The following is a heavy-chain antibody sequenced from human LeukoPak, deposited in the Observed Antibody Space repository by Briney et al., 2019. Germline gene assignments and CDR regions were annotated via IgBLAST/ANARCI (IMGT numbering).Heavy chain of an antibody. D-gene: IGHD5-12*01. CDR3: ASIGGYDDY. Sequence: SETLSLTCTVSGGSISSVIYCWSWIRQPAGTGLEWIVRIYTGGSTNYTPSLKSRVTISVDTSKNQFSLKLSSVTAADTAVYYCASIGGYDDYWGQGTLVTVSS. V-gene: IGHV4-61*02. CDR2: IYTGGST. J-gene: IGHJ4*02. CDR1: GGSISSVIYC.